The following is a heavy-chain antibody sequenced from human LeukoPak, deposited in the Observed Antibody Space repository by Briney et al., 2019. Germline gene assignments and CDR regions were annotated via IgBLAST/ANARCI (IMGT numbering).Heavy chain of an antibody. Sequence: GGSLRLSCAASGFTFSSNWMHWVRQAPGKGLEWVAVISYDGSKKYYADSVKGRFTISRDDSKNTLYLQMNSLRAEDTAVYYCASAGSYLGDYWGQGTLVTVSS. CDR3: ASAGSYLGDY. J-gene: IGHJ4*02. CDR1: GFTFSSNW. CDR2: ISYDGSKK. D-gene: IGHD3-10*01. V-gene: IGHV3-30*19.